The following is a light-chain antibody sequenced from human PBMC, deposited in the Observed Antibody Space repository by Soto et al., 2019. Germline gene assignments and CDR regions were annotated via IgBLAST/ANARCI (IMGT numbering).Light chain of an antibody. CDR1: QGISSA. J-gene: IGKJ5*01. Sequence: AIQLTQSPSSLSASLGDSVNITCRASQGISSALAWYQQKPGKAPKLLIYDASSLESGVPSRFSGSGSGTDFTLTISSLQPEDFATYYCHQFNNYFGQGTRLEIK. CDR2: DAS. V-gene: IGKV1D-13*01. CDR3: HQFNNY.